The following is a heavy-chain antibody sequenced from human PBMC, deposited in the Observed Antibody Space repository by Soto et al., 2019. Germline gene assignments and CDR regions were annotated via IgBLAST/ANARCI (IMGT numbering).Heavy chain of an antibody. V-gene: IGHV5-51*01. D-gene: IGHD1-1*01. CDR2: IYPGDSDT. CDR3: ARRSNDHYGMDV. CDR1: GYSFTSHW. J-gene: IGHJ6*02. Sequence: PGEFLKISCKGSGYSFTSHWIGWVRQMPGKGLEWMGTIYPGDSDTRYSPSFQGHVTISADKSINIAYVQWSSLKASDTAMYYCARRSNDHYGMDVWGQGTTVTVS.